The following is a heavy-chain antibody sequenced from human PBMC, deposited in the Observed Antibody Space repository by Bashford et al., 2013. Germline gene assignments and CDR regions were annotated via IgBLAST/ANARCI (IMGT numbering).Heavy chain of an antibody. J-gene: IGHJ4*02. CDR3: ARRLESGNDPWRFGY. CDR1: GFTFSSYE. CDR2: ISSSGTTI. V-gene: IGHV3-48*03. Sequence: GSLRLSCAASGFTFSSYEMNWVRQSPGRGLEWVSYISSSGTTIYYADSVKGRFTISRDNAKNSLYLQMNSLRAEDTAVYYCARRLESGNDPWRFGYWGQGTLVTVSS. D-gene: IGHD5-12*01.